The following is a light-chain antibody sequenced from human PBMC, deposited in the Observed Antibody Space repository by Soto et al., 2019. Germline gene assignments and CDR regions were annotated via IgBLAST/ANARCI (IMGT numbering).Light chain of an antibody. Sequence: QSALTQPPSVPGAPGQRVTISCTGSSSNIGAGYDVHWYQQLPGTAPKLLIYGNSNRPSGVPDRFSGSKSGTSASLAITGLQAEDEADYYCQSYDSSLSAYYVFGSGT. CDR3: QSYDSSLSAYYV. V-gene: IGLV1-40*01. J-gene: IGLJ1*01. CDR1: SSNIGAGYD. CDR2: GNS.